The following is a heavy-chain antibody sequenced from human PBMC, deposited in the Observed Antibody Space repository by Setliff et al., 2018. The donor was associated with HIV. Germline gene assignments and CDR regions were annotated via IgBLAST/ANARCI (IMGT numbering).Heavy chain of an antibody. CDR1: GYTFTSYF. CDR2: IKPNDGAT. J-gene: IGHJ4*02. CDR3: AREYHIEATYSRQANYFDS. D-gene: IGHD2-2*01. Sequence: GASVKVSCKASGYTFTSYFLHWVRQAPGKGLEWMGIIKPNDGATTYAQNFEGRVTMTRDTSTNTGYMELSSLTSDDTAVLYCAREYHIEATYSRQANYFDSWGQGTLVTVSS. V-gene: IGHV1-46*01.